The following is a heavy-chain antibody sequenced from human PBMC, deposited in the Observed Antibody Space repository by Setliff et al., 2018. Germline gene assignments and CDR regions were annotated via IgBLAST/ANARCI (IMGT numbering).Heavy chain of an antibody. D-gene: IGHD6-6*01. CDR1: GGTFSSYG. CDR3: ARVFGSSSSPYNYYYYMDV. V-gene: IGHV1-69*05. Sequence: SVKVFCKASGGTFSSYGVSWVRQAPEQGLEWMGGINPIFGTANYAQKFQGRLTVTTDESTNTAYMELSSLSSEDTAVYYCARVFGSSSSPYNYYYYMDVWGKGTTVTVSS. CDR2: INPIFGTA. J-gene: IGHJ6*03.